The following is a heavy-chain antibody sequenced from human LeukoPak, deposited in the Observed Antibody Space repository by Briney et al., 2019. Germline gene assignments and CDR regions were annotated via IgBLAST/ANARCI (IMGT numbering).Heavy chain of an antibody. J-gene: IGHJ4*02. CDR2: IKQDGSEK. Sequence: GGSLRLSCTASGFIFRTYWMMWARQAPGKGLEWVANIKQDGSEKYYVDSVKGRFTISRDNAKNSLYLQMNSLRAEDTAVFYCAKLRVGAIDYWGQGTLVTVSS. CDR3: AKLRVGAIDY. D-gene: IGHD1-26*01. V-gene: IGHV3-7*01. CDR1: GFIFRTYW.